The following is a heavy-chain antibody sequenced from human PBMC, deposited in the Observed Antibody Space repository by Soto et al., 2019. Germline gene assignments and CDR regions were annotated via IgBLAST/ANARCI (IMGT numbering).Heavy chain of an antibody. D-gene: IGHD3-22*01. J-gene: IGHJ5*02. Sequence: ASVKVSCKASGHTFTNYAFRWVRQAPGQRLEWMGWINADNGNIKYSQKFQGRLTITRDTSASTAYMELSSLRSEDTAVYYCARDSDYYDSSGYYHVWFDPWGQGTQVTVSS. CDR3: ARDSDYYDSSGYYHVWFDP. CDR2: INADNGNI. V-gene: IGHV1-3*01. CDR1: GHTFTNYA.